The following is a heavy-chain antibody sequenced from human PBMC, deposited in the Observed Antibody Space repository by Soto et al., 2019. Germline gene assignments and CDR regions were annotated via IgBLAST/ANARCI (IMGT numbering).Heavy chain of an antibody. V-gene: IGHV1-69*01. CDR2: TIPSFGTA. Sequence: QVQLVQSGAEVQKPGSSVKVSCRASGVTLRNYAISWVRQAPGLGLEWMGGTIPSFGTAVYAQKFQGRVTIAADESTSTAYMELSSLRSEDTAVYYCARDAVAGSWFFDFWGQGTLVSVSS. J-gene: IGHJ4*02. CDR1: GVTLRNYA. CDR3: ARDAVAGSWFFDF. D-gene: IGHD6-19*01.